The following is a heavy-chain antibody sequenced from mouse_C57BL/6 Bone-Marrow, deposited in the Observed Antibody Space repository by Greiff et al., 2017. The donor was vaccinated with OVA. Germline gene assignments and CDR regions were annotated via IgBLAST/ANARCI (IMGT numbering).Heavy chain of an antibody. CDR1: GFTFSDYG. CDR3: ARRDYSNSMDY. CDR2: ISSGSSTI. D-gene: IGHD2-5*01. Sequence: EVHLVESGGGLVKPGGSLKLSCAASGFTFSDYGMHWVRQAPEKGLEWVAYISSGSSTIYYADTVKGRFTISRDNAKNTLFLQMTSLRSEDTAMYYCARRDYSNSMDYWGQGTSVTVSS. V-gene: IGHV5-17*01. J-gene: IGHJ4*01.